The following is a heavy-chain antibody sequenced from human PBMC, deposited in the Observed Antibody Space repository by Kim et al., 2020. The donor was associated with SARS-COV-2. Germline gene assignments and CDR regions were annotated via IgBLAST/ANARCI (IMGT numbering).Heavy chain of an antibody. CDR2: ISSSSSYI. CDR3: ARPSEAYIVLMAHPDA. Sequence: GGSLRLSCAASGFTFSSYSMNWVRQAPGKGLEWVSSISSSSSYIYYADSVKGRFTISRDNAKNSLYLQMNSLRAEDTAVYYCARPSEAYIVLMAHPDAWGQGTLVTVSS. V-gene: IGHV3-21*01. J-gene: IGHJ5*02. D-gene: IGHD2-8*01. CDR1: GFTFSSYS.